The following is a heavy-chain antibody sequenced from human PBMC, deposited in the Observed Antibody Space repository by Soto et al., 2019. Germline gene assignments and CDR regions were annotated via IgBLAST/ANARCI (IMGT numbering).Heavy chain of an antibody. Sequence: PGESLKISCKGSGYSFTSYWIGWVRQMPGKGLEWMGIIYPGDSDTRYSPSFQGQVTISADKSISTAYLQWSSLKASDTAMYYCMIQPTPYSTTVTTTPDYWGQGTLVTAPQ. V-gene: IGHV5-51*01. J-gene: IGHJ4*02. D-gene: IGHD4-17*01. CDR1: GYSFTSYW. CDR3: MIQPTPYSTTVTTTPDY. CDR2: IYPGDSDT.